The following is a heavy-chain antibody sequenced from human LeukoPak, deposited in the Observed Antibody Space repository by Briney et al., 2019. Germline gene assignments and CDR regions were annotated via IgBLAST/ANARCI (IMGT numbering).Heavy chain of an antibody. D-gene: IGHD1-7*01. CDR2: IYYSGST. Sequence: PSQTLPLTCTVSGGSISSDVNYWSWVRQHPGTGLEWFGYIYYSGSTYYNPSLKSRVTISLHTSRNQFSMKLTSVTAADTAVYYCARVSGFNWNYVFDYWGPGTLVTVSS. J-gene: IGHJ4*01. V-gene: IGHV4-31*03. CDR1: GGSISSDVNY. CDR3: ARVSGFNWNYVFDY.